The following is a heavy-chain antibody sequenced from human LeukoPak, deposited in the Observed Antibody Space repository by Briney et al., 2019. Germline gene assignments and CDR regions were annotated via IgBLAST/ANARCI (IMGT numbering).Heavy chain of an antibody. CDR1: GFTFSSYS. CDR3: AREGRIAAPFVRWFDP. CDR2: ISSSSSYI. J-gene: IGHJ5*02. Sequence: GGSLRLSCAASGFTFSSYSMNWVRQAPGKGLEWVSSISSSSSYIYYADSVKGRFTISRDNAKNSLYLQMNSLRAEDTAVYYCAREGRIAAPFVRWFDPWGQGTLVTVSS. V-gene: IGHV3-21*01. D-gene: IGHD6-6*01.